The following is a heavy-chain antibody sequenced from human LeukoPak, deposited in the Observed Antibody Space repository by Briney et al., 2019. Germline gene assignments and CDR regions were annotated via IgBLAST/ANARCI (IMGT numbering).Heavy chain of an antibody. CDR2: IIPIFGTA. V-gene: IGHV1-69*05. J-gene: IGHJ4*02. CDR1: GGTFSSYA. Sequence: SVKVSFKASGGTFSSYAISWVRQAPGQGLEWMGGIIPIFGTANYAQKFQGRVTITTDESTSTAYMELSSLRSEDTAVYYCARSRGPMVRGVIILPFFDYWGQGTLVTVSS. D-gene: IGHD3-10*01. CDR3: ARSRGPMVRGVIILPFFDY.